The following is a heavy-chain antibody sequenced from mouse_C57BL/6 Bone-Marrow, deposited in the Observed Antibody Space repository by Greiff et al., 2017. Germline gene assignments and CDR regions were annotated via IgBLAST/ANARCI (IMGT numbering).Heavy chain of an antibody. Sequence: QVQLQQPGAELVMPGASVKLSCTASGYTFTSYWMHWVKQRPGQGLEWIGEIDPSDSYTNYDQKFKGKSTLTVDKSSSTAYMQLSSLTSEDSAVYYCALYAYAMDYWGQGTSVTVSS. CDR3: ALYAYAMDY. CDR1: GYTFTSYW. CDR2: IDPSDSYT. J-gene: IGHJ4*01. V-gene: IGHV1-69*01. D-gene: IGHD1-1*01.